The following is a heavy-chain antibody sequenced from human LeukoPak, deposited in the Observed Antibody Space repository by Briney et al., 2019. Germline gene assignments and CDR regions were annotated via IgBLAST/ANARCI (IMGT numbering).Heavy chain of an antibody. J-gene: IGHJ4*02. D-gene: IGHD6-19*01. CDR1: AFTLSSYW. CDR2: INSDGSST. CDR3: ARVGSSDWYAY. Sequence: GGSLRLSCAASAFTLSSYWMHWVRQGPGEGLVWVARINSDGSSTTYVDSVKGRFTISRDNAKNTLYLQMNSLRAEDTAVYYCARVGSSDWYAYWGQGTLVTVSS. V-gene: IGHV3-74*01.